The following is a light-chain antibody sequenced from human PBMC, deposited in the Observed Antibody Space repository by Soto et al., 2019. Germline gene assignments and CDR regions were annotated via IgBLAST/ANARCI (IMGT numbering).Light chain of an antibody. Sequence: QSFLTQPASVSVSPGQAITISCSGSSSDVGAHNFVSWYQHHPGKAPKLMIYEVSNRPSGVSNRFSGSKSGNTASLTISGLQAEDEADYYCNSYTSSNTYVFGSGTMVTVL. CDR1: SSDVGAHNF. V-gene: IGLV2-14*01. J-gene: IGLJ1*01. CDR2: EVS. CDR3: NSYTSSNTYV.